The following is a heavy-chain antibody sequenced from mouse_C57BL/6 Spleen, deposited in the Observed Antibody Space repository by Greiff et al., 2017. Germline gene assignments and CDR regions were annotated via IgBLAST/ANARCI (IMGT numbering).Heavy chain of an antibody. CDR2: IDPSDSYT. V-gene: IGHV1-59*01. Sequence: QVQLQQPGAELVRPGTSVKLSCKASGYTFTSYWMHWVKQRPGQGLEWIGVIDPSDSYTNYNQKFKGKATLTVDTSSSTAYMQLSSLTSEDSAVYYCARGIIRLAFAYWGQGTLVTVSA. CDR3: ARGIIRLAFAY. J-gene: IGHJ3*01. CDR1: GYTFTSYW. D-gene: IGHD1-3*01.